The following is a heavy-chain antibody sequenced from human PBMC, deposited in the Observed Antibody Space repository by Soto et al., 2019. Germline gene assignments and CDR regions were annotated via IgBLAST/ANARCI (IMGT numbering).Heavy chain of an antibody. J-gene: IGHJ5*02. D-gene: IGHD3-3*01. CDR2: IYYSGCT. Sequence: QVQLQESGPGLVKPSQTLSLTCTVSGGSISSGDYYWSWIRQHPGKGLEWIGYIYYSGCTYYNPSLKSRVTISVDTSKNQFSLQLSSVTAADTAVYYCARWWSGSRQGFDPWGQGTLVTVSS. CDR3: ARWWSGSRQGFDP. CDR1: GGSISSGDYY. V-gene: IGHV4-31*03.